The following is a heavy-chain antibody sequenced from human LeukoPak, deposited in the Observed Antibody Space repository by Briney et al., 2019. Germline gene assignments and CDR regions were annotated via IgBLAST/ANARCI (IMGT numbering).Heavy chain of an antibody. V-gene: IGHV1-2*06. CDR1: GYTFTNYY. Sequence: ASVKVSCKTSGYTFTNYYIHWVRQDPEQGLEWMGRIDPNTGGTKSAKNFQGRVTMTRDTSISTAYMALSGLRSDDTAVYYCASLYDIVGTTVDYWGQGTLVTVSS. CDR2: IDPNTGGT. CDR3: ASLYDIVGTTVDY. J-gene: IGHJ4*02. D-gene: IGHD1-26*01.